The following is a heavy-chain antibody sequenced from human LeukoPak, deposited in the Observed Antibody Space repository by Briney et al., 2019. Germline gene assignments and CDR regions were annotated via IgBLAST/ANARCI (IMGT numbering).Heavy chain of an antibody. Sequence: PGRSLRLSCAASGFSFSSYAIHWVRQAPGKGLEWVAVLSYDGSNKYDADSVKGRFTISRDNSKNTLYLQMNSLRAEDTAVYYCARDRGPGGLAGTYYWGQGTLVTVSS. J-gene: IGHJ4*02. CDR1: GFSFSSYA. CDR3: ARDRGPGGLAGTYY. D-gene: IGHD6-19*01. V-gene: IGHV3-30-3*01. CDR2: LSYDGSNK.